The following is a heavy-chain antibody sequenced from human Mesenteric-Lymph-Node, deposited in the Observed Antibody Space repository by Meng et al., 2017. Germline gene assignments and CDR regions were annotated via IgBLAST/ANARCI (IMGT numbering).Heavy chain of an antibody. CDR2: IKQDGSEK. V-gene: IGHV3-7*01. J-gene: IGHJ6*02. CDR1: GFTFSSYW. CDR3: ARALPYTADFRYYGMDV. D-gene: IGHD2-2*02. Sequence: GESLKISCAASGFTFSSYWMSWVRQAPGKGLEWVANIKQDGSEKYYVDSVKGRFTISRDNAKNSLYLQMNSLRAEDTAVYYCARALPYTADFRYYGMDVWGQGTTVTVSS.